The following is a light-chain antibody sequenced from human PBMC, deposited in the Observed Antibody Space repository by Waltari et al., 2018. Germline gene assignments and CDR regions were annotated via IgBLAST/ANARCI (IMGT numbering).Light chain of an antibody. V-gene: IGKV3-11*01. CDR3: QQRSNWPSIT. Sequence: EIVLTQSPATLSLSPGERATLPCRASQSVSSYLAWYHQKPGQAPRLLIYDASNSATGIPARFSGSGSGTDFTLTISSLEPEDFAVYYCQQRSNWPSITFGQGTRLEIK. CDR2: DAS. CDR1: QSVSSY. J-gene: IGKJ5*01.